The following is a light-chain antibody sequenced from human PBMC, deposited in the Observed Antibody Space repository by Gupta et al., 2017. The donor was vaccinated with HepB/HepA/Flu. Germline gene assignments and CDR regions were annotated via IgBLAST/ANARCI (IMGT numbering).Light chain of an antibody. J-gene: IGLJ2*01. CDR3: QAGDSSTVV. Sequence: SYELTKPPSMSVSPGQTASITCSGDKLGDKYACWYQQKPGQPPVVLIYQDAKRPSGIPERFSGSNSGNTATLTISGTQTMDEADYYCQAGDSSTVVFGGGTKLTVL. V-gene: IGLV3-1*01. CDR2: QDA. CDR1: KLGDKY.